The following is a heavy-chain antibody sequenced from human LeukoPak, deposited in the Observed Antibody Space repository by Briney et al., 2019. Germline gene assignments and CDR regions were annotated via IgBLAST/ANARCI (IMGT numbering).Heavy chain of an antibody. CDR3: ARLKARDAFDI. CDR1: GGSISSYY. Sequence: SETLSLTCTVSGGSISSYYWSWIRQPPGKGLEWIGYIYYSGSTNYNPSLKSRVTISVDTSKNQFSLKLSSVTAADTAVYYCARLKARDAFDIWGQGTMVTGSS. V-gene: IGHV4-59*08. CDR2: IYYSGST. J-gene: IGHJ3*02.